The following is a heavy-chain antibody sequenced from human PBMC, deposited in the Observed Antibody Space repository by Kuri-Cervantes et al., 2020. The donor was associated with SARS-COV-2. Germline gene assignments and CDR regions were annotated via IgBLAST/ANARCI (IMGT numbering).Heavy chain of an antibody. D-gene: IGHD2-2*01. V-gene: IGHV3-21*01. CDR1: GFTFSSYS. CDR3: ARGGYCSSTSCADYYYYGMDV. J-gene: IGHJ6*02. Sequence: GGSLRLSCAASGFTFSSYSMNWVRQAPGKGLEWVSSISSSSSYIYYADSVKGRFTISRDNAKNSLYLQMNSLRAEDTAVYYCARGGYCSSTSCADYYYYGMDVWGQGTRVTVSS. CDR2: ISSSSSYI.